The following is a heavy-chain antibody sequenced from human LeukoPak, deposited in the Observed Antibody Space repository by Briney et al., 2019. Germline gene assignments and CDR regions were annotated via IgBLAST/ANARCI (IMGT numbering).Heavy chain of an antibody. CDR2: INSDGSST. CDR1: GFTFSSYW. D-gene: IGHD3-22*01. J-gene: IGHJ4*02. CDR3: AKDDSSGYYSFYYYFDY. V-gene: IGHV3-74*01. Sequence: GGSLRLSCAASGFTFSSYWMHWVRQAPGKGLVWVSRINSDGSSTSYADSVKGRFTISRDNAKNTLYLQMNSLRAEDTAVYYCAKDDSSGYYSFYYYFDYWGQGTLVTVSS.